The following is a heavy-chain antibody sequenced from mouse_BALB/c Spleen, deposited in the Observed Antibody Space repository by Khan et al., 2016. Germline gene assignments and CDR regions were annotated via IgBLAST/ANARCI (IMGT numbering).Heavy chain of an antibody. CDR3: ARENYRYYFDY. J-gene: IGHJ2*01. Sequence: EVELVESGGGLVQPGGSLKLSCAASGFTFSTYGMSWVRQTPDKRLELVATINSNGGSTYYPDSVKGRFTISRDNAKNTLYLQMSSLKSEDTAMYYCARENYRYYFDYWGQGTTHTVSS. V-gene: IGHV5-6-3*01. CDR1: GFTFSTYG. CDR2: INSNGGST. D-gene: IGHD2-14*01.